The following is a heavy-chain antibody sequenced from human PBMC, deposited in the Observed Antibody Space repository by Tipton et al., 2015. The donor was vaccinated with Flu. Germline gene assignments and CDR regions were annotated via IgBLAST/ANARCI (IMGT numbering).Heavy chain of an antibody. CDR1: GGSFSEYN. Sequence: AGLVKPSETPSLTCAVYGGSFSEYNWGWVRQSPGTGLEWIGEIRPSGSTNYSPSLKSRVTMSEDTSKNQFSLRLNSVTAADTAVYYCARLPRYSSGWGRYFDLWGRGTLVTVSS. CDR3: ARLPRYSSGWGRYFDL. V-gene: IGHV4-34*01. J-gene: IGHJ2*01. D-gene: IGHD6-19*01. CDR2: IRPSGST.